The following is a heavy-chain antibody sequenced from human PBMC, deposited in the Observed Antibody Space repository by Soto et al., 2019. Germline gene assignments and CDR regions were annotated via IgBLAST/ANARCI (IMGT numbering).Heavy chain of an antibody. CDR2: IYYSGST. CDR1: GCSISSGGYY. CDR3: ARGYSSLYYFDY. J-gene: IGHJ4*02. D-gene: IGHD5-18*01. V-gene: IGHV4-31*03. Sequence: ASETLSLTCTVSGCSISSGGYYWSWIRQHPGKGLEWIGYIYYSGSTYYNPSLKSRVTISVDTSKNQFSLKLSSVTAADTAVYYCARGYSSLYYFDYWGQGTLVTVSS.